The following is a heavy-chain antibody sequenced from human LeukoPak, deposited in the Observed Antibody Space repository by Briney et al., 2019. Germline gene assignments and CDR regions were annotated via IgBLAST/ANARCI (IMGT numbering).Heavy chain of an antibody. CDR1: GDSVSSNSAA. V-gene: IGHV6-1*01. Sequence: SQTLSLTCAISGDSVSSNSAAWNWIRQSPSRGLEWLGRTYYRSKWYNDYAVSVKSRITINPDTSKNQFFLQLNSVTPEDTAVYYCARGKVGELPNRRFYYYYYMDVWGKGTTVTVSS. CDR3: ARGKVGELPNRRFYYYYYMDV. D-gene: IGHD1-26*01. CDR2: TYYRSKWYN. J-gene: IGHJ6*03.